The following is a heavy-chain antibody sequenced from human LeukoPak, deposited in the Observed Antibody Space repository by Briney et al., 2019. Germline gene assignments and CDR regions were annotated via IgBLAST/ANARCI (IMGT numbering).Heavy chain of an antibody. CDR2: INHSGST. CDR1: GGSFSGYY. Sequence: SETLSLTCAVYGGSFSGYYWSWIRQPPGKGLEWIGEINHSGSTNYNPSLKSRVAISVDTSKNQFSLKLSSVTAADTAVCYCARRAFDIWGQGTMVTVSS. CDR3: ARRAFDI. J-gene: IGHJ3*02. V-gene: IGHV4-34*01.